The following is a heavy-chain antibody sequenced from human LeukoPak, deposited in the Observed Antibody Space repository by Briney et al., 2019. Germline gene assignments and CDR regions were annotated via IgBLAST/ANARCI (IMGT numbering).Heavy chain of an antibody. CDR1: GLTFTDFW. D-gene: IGHD5-24*01. J-gene: IGHJ4*02. CDR2: INPDGNEK. V-gene: IGHV3-7*01. Sequence: PGGSLRLSCAASGLTFTDFWMNWVRLAPGRGLEWLANINPDGNEKYYVDSVKGRFAMSRDNAKNEVYLEMNSLRAEDTAVYYCGRCISTSLIVNDCWGQGTLVTVSS. CDR3: GRCISTSLIVNDC.